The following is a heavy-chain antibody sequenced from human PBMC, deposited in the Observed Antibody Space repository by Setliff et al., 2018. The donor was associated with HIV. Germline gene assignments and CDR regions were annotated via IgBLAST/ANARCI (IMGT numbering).Heavy chain of an antibody. CDR1: GYSFTSYW. CDR3: ARHGQYGSGSYYNRPFDF. Sequence: GESLKISCKGSGYSFTSYWIAWLRQMPGKGLEWMGIIYPGDSDTRYSPSFQGHVTISADKSISTAYLQWSSLQASDTAMYYCARHGQYGSGSYYNRPFDFWGQGTLVTVSS. V-gene: IGHV5-51*01. J-gene: IGHJ4*02. D-gene: IGHD3-10*01. CDR2: IYPGDSDT.